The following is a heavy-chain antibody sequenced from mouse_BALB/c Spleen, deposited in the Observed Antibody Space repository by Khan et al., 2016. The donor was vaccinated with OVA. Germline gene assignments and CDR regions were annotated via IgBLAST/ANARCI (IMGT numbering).Heavy chain of an antibody. Sequence: QVQLKQSGAELAKPGASVKMSCKASGYTFTSYWMHWVKQRPGQGLEWIGYINPSTGYSEYNQKFKDKATLTEDKSSRTAYMQLNSLTSDDSAVYYCANHGSTSAWFAYWGQGTLVTVSA. J-gene: IGHJ3*01. D-gene: IGHD1-1*01. CDR1: GYTFTSYW. V-gene: IGHV1-7*01. CDR2: INPSTGYS. CDR3: ANHGSTSAWFAY.